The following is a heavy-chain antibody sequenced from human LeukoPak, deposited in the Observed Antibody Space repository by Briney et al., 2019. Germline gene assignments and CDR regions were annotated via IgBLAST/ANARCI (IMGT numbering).Heavy chain of an antibody. J-gene: IGHJ4*02. D-gene: IGHD6-13*01. CDR2: TYHSGST. CDR3: ATGYSSTWYYFDY. Sequence: PSETLSLTCAVSGYSISSGYYWGWIRQPPGKGLEWIGYTYHSGSTNYNPSLKSRVTISADTSKDQFSLKLASVTAADTAVYYCATGYSSTWYYFDYWGQGTLVTVSS. V-gene: IGHV4-38-2*01. CDR1: GYSISSGYY.